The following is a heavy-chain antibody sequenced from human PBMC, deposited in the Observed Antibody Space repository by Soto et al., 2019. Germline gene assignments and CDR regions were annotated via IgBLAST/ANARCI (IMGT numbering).Heavy chain of an antibody. Sequence: ASVKVSCKASGYAFTTSGITWVRQAPGQGLEWMGWISTYNGNTNYAQKLQDRVTLTNDTSKSTAYMELRSLRSDDTAVYYCARRPYGDYDYWGQGTLVTVSS. CDR2: ISTYNGNT. D-gene: IGHD4-17*01. V-gene: IGHV1-18*01. CDR1: GYAFTTSG. J-gene: IGHJ4*02. CDR3: ARRPYGDYDY.